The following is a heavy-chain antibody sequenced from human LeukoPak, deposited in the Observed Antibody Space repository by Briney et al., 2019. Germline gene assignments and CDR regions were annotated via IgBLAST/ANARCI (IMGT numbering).Heavy chain of an antibody. Sequence: GGSLRLSCAASGFTFSTSWMSWVRQAPGKGLEWVANMKQDGSEKYYVDSVKGRFTISRDNAKNSLYLQMNSLRVEDTAVYYCARVLYDSMVHRGQGTLVTVSS. CDR1: GFTFSTSW. CDR2: MKQDGSEK. D-gene: IGHD3-22*01. J-gene: IGHJ4*02. CDR3: ARVLYDSMVH. V-gene: IGHV3-7*01.